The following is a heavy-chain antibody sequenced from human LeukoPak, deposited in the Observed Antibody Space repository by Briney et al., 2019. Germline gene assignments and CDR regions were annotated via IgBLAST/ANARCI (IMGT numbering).Heavy chain of an antibody. Sequence: GASVKVSCKASGYTFPSYYMHWVRQAPGQGLEWMGIINPSGGSTSYAQKFQGRVTMTRDTSTSTVYMELSSLRSEDTAVYYCARDNDSSGWYLSNWFDPWGQGTLVTVSS. D-gene: IGHD6-19*01. CDR1: GYTFPSYY. CDR3: ARDNDSSGWYLSNWFDP. CDR2: INPSGGST. V-gene: IGHV1-46*01. J-gene: IGHJ5*02.